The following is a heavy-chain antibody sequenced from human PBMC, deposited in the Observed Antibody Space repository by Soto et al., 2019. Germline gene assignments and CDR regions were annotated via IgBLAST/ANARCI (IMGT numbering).Heavy chain of an antibody. CDR3: ARRYYYGSGQELDP. CDR2: IYYSGST. D-gene: IGHD3-10*01. J-gene: IGHJ6*02. CDR1: GGSISSSGYY. Sequence: SETLSLTCPVSGGSISSSGYYWGRIRQPPGKGLEWIGSIYYSGSTYYNPSLKSRVTISVDTSKNQFSLKLSSVTAADTAVYYCARRYYYGSGQELDPWGQGTTVTVSS. V-gene: IGHV4-39*01.